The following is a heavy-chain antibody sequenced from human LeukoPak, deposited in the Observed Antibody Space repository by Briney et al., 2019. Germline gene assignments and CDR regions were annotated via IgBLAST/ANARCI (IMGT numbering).Heavy chain of an antibody. CDR2: ISTSSTYT. CDR3: ARQLALASDIDY. J-gene: IGHJ4*02. V-gene: IGHV3-11*03. Sequence: GSLRLSCAASGFIFSDYYMNWIRLAPGKGLEWVSYISTSSTYTNYADSVKGRFTISRDNARNSLYVQMNSLRAEDTAVYYCARQLALASDIDYWGQGTLVTVPS. CDR1: GFIFSDYY. D-gene: IGHD3-3*02.